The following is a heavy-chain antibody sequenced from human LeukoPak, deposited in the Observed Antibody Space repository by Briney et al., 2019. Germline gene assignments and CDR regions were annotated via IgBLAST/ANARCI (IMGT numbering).Heavy chain of an antibody. CDR3: ERVNCNDVKGLSDAFDI. D-gene: IGHD1-20*01. CDR2: IYYSGCT. CDR1: GGSISSISYY. V-gene: IGHV4-39*07. Sequence: SETLSLNCTVSGGSISSISYYWGWIRQPPGKGVEWIGSIYYSGCTYYHPPLKTRVTLSVLTSKNQFSLKLSSVTAADTAVYYCERVNCNDVKGLSDAFDIWGQRTMVTVSS. J-gene: IGHJ3*02.